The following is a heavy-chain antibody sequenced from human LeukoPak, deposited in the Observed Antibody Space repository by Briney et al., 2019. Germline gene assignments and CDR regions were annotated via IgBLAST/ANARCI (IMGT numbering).Heavy chain of an antibody. J-gene: IGHJ4*02. CDR2: SSSSGSTI. CDR1: GFTLSDYY. CDR3: ARRRDFIDY. D-gene: IGHD3/OR15-3a*01. Sequence: GGSLGLSCAASGFTLSDYYMSWIRQAPGKGLEWVSYSSSSGSTIYYADSVKGRFAISRDNAKNSLYLQMNSLRAEDTAVYYCARRRDFIDYWGQGTLVTVSS. V-gene: IGHV3-11*01.